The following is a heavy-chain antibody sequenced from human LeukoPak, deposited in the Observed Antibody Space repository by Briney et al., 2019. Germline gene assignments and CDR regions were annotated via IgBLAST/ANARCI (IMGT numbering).Heavy chain of an antibody. V-gene: IGHV3-15*01. J-gene: IGHJ4*02. CDR1: GFSFSNAW. Sequence: AGGSLRLSCAASGFSFSNAWMSWVRQAPGKGLEWVGRIKSKTDGGTTDYAAPVKGRFTISRDDSKNALYLQMNSLKTEDTAVYYCTTGPIVLVPAAIATDYWGQGTLVTVSS. CDR2: IKSKTDGGTT. D-gene: IGHD2-2*02. CDR3: TTGPIVLVPAAIATDY.